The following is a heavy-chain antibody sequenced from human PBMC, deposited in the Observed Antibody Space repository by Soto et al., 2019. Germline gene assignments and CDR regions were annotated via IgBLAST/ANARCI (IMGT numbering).Heavy chain of an antibody. J-gene: IGHJ6*02. V-gene: IGHV3-13*05. CDR1: SFTLIAYD. CDR3: ARAYSGRLPRRADYYYAMDV. D-gene: IGHD2-15*01. CDR2: LGAADDP. Sequence: GGSLRLSCASSSFTLIAYDMHWVRQPNGKGLEWVSALGAADDPYYLGSVKGRFTISRENAKNSLYLQMNNLRAGDTAVYYCARAYSGRLPRRADYYYAMDVWGQGTTVTVSS.